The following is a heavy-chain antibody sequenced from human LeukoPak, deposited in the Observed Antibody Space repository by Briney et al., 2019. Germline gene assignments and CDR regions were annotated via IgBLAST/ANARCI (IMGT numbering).Heavy chain of an antibody. V-gene: IGHV1-2*02. J-gene: IGHJ6*03. CDR1: GYTFTGYY. CDR2: INPNSGGT. CDR3: ARGGDGYNRPYYYYMDV. D-gene: IGHD5-24*01. Sequence: ASVKVSYKASGYTFTGYYMHWVRQAPGQGLEWMGWINPNSGGTNYAQKFQGRVTMTRDTSISTAYMELSRLRSDDTAVYYCARGGDGYNRPYYYYMDVWGKGTTVTVSS.